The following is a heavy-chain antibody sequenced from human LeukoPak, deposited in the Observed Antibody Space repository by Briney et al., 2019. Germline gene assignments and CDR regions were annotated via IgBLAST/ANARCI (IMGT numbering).Heavy chain of an antibody. Sequence: GRSLRLSCAASGFTFSSYAMHWVRQAPGKGLEWVAVISYDGSNKYYADSVKGRFTISRDNFKNTLYLQMNSLRAEDTAVYYCARGPERTGVGTRYYYDMDVWGQGTTVTVSS. CDR1: GFTFSSYA. D-gene: IGHD2-8*01. CDR3: ARGPERTGVGTRYYYDMDV. V-gene: IGHV3-30-3*01. CDR2: ISYDGSNK. J-gene: IGHJ6*02.